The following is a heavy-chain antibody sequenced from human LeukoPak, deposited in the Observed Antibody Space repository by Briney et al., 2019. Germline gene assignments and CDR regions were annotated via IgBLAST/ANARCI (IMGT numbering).Heavy chain of an antibody. D-gene: IGHD1-26*01. V-gene: IGHV3-23*01. CDR3: AKGEVGATLPLFAFDI. CDR2: ISGSGGST. Sequence: GGSLRLSCAASGFTFSSYAMSWVRQAPGKGLEWVSAISGSGGSTYYADSVKGRFTIPRDNSKNTLYLQMNSLRAEDTAVYYCAKGEVGATLPLFAFDIWGQGTMVTVSS. CDR1: GFTFSSYA. J-gene: IGHJ3*02.